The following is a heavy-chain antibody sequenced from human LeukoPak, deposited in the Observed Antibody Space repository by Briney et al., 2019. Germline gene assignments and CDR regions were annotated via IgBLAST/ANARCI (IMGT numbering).Heavy chain of an antibody. D-gene: IGHD4-23*01. CDR1: GFIFSDHY. CDR2: TRNKDKSYTT. CDR3: ARAKDGGNPIDY. V-gene: IGHV3-72*01. Sequence: GGSLRLSCAASGFIFSDHYMDWVRQAPGXGLEWVGRTRNKDKSYTTEYAASVKGRFTISRDDSKNSLYLQMNSLKTEDTAVYYCARAKDGGNPIDYWGQGTLVTVSS. J-gene: IGHJ4*02.